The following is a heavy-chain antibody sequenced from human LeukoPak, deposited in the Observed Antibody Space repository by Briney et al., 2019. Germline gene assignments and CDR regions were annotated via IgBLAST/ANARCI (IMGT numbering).Heavy chain of an antibody. CDR2: IYYSGST. J-gene: IGHJ4*02. V-gene: IGHV4-59*12. D-gene: IGHD6-19*01. CDR1: GGSISSYY. Sequence: SETLSLTCTVSGGSISSYYWSWIRQPPGKGLEWIGYIYYSGSTNYNPSLKSRVTISVDTSKNQFSLKLSSVTAADTAVYYCASRAGIAVAGTYDYWGQGTLVTVSS. CDR3: ASRAGIAVAGTYDY.